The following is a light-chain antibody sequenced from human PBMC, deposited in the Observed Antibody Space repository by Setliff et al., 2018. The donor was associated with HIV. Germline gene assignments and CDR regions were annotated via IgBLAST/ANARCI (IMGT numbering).Light chain of an antibody. CDR2: EVR. CDR3: SSYASTNTLP. CDR1: SSDVGGYSY. J-gene: IGLJ1*01. V-gene: IGLV2-14*01. Sequence: LTQPASVSGSPGQSITISCTGTSSDVGGYSYVSWYQQHPGKAPKLIIYEVRNRPSGVSNRFSGFKSGNTASLTISGLQAEDEADYYCSSYASTNTLPFGTGTKVTVL.